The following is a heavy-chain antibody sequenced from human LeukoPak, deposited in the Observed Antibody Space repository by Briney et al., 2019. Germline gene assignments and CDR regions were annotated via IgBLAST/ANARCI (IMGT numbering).Heavy chain of an antibody. J-gene: IGHJ5*02. CDR2: IYTSGST. CDR3: ARSIAAAGTPLDWFDP. V-gene: IGHV4-4*07. D-gene: IGHD6-13*01. CDR1: GGSISSYY. Sequence: SETLSLTCTVSGGSISSYYWSWIRQPAGKGLEWIGRIYTSGSTNYNPSLKSRVTMSVDTSKNQFSLKLSSVTAADTAVYYCARSIAAAGTPLDWFDPWGQGTLVTVSS.